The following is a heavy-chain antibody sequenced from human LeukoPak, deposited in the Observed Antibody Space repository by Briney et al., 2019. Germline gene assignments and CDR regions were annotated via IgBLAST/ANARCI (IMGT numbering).Heavy chain of an antibody. J-gene: IGHJ5*02. Sequence: SETLSLTCAVSGGSISSSNWWSWVRQPPGKGLEWIGEIYHSGSTNYNPSLKSRVTISVDKSKNQFSLKLSSVTAADTAVYYCARGGVTMVRGDVWFDPWGQGTLVTVSS. D-gene: IGHD3-10*01. CDR1: GGSISSSNW. V-gene: IGHV4-4*02. CDR3: ARGGVTMVRGDVWFDP. CDR2: IYHSGST.